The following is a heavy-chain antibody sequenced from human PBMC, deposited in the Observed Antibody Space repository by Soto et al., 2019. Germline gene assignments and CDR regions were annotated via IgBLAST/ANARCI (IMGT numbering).Heavy chain of an antibody. CDR3: ASGDHLDY. V-gene: IGHV3-7*03. CDR2: IKQGGSEK. D-gene: IGHD3-10*01. CDR1: IYTFSFDW. J-gene: IGHJ4*02. Sequence: GGSLRLSCEASIYTFSFDWMTWVRQAPGKGPEWVANIKQGGSEKYYMDSVKGRFTISRDNVKNSVFLQMNSLRAEDTAVYYCASGDHLDYWGQGTLVTVSS.